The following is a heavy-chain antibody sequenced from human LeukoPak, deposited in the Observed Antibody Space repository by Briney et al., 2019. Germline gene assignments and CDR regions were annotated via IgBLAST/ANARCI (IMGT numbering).Heavy chain of an antibody. CDR1: GFTFNTYT. CDR3: ARDAWLED. CDR2: INSTSIYT. V-gene: IGHV3-21*01. Sequence: GGSLRLSCAASGFTFNTYTMNWVRQAPGKGLEWVSCINSTSIYTYYASSVKGRFTISRDNAKNSLYLQMNSLRAEDTAVYYCARDAWLEDWGQGTLVTVSS. D-gene: IGHD5-12*01. J-gene: IGHJ4*02.